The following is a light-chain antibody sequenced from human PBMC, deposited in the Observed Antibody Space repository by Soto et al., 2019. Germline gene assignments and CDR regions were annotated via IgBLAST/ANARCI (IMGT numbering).Light chain of an antibody. CDR1: QAISSY. V-gene: IGKV1-27*01. CDR2: AAS. Sequence: DIQMTQSPSSLSASVGDRVTITCRASQAISSYLAWYQQKPGKVPKLLIYAASTLQSGVPSRFSGSGSGTDFTLTISGLQPEDVATYYCQKYNSAPQTFGQGTKVEIK. J-gene: IGKJ1*01. CDR3: QKYNSAPQT.